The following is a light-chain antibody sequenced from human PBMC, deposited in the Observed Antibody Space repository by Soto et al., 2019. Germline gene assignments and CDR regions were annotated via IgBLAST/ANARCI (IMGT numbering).Light chain of an antibody. CDR2: DVS. J-gene: IGKJ1*01. Sequence: EIVLTQSPATLSLSPGERATLPCRASQSVISYLAWYQQKPGQAPRLLIYDVSNRATDIPARFSGSGSGTDFTLTISSLEPEDLAVYYCQQRSNWPRTFGQGTKVDIK. CDR1: QSVISY. CDR3: QQRSNWPRT. V-gene: IGKV3-11*01.